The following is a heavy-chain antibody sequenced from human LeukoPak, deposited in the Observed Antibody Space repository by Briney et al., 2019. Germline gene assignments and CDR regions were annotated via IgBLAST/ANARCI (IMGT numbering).Heavy chain of an antibody. J-gene: IGHJ4*02. Sequence: GSLRLSCAASGFTFSNAWMSWVRQAPGKGLEWVGRIKSKTDGGTTDYAAPVKGRFTISRDDSKNTLYLQMNSLKTEDTAVYYRTTDFLGISTFDYWGQGTLVTVSS. CDR1: GFTFSNAW. D-gene: IGHD3-10*01. CDR3: TTDFLGISTFDY. V-gene: IGHV3-15*01. CDR2: IKSKTDGGTT.